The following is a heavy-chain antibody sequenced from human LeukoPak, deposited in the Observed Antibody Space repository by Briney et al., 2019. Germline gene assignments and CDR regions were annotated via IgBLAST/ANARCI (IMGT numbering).Heavy chain of an antibody. Sequence: GASVKVSCKASGYTFTGYYMHWVRQAPGQGLEWMGRIIPIFGTANYAQKFQGRVTMTRDTSISTAYMELSRLRSDDTAVYYCARLGGGNYGSLFFDYWGQGTLVTVSS. J-gene: IGHJ4*02. CDR2: IIPIFGTA. CDR3: ARLGGGNYGSLFFDY. CDR1: GYTFTGYY. V-gene: IGHV1-2*06. D-gene: IGHD3-10*01.